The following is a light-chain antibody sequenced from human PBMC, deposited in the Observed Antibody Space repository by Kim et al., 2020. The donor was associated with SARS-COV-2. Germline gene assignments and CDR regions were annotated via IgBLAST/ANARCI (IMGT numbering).Light chain of an antibody. V-gene: IGLV4-69*01. CDR1: SGHSSYA. Sequence: SVKLPCTLSSGHSSYAIAWHQQQPEKGPRYLMKLNSDGSHSKGDGIPDRFSGSSSGAERYLTISSLQSEDEADYYCQTWDTGIRVFGGGTKLTVL. CDR2: LNSDGSH. J-gene: IGLJ2*01. CDR3: QTWDTGIRV.